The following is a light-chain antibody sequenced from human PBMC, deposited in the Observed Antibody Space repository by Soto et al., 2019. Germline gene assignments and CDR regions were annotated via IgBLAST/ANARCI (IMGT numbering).Light chain of an antibody. CDR2: GAS. CDR3: QQYNN. CDR1: QSVSSN. Sequence: EIVMTQSPATLSVSPGERATLSCRASQSVSSNLAWYQQKPGQAPRLLIYGASTRATGIPARFSGSGSGTVFSLTFSSLQSEDFAVYYCQQYNNFGQGAKV. V-gene: IGKV3-15*01. J-gene: IGKJ1*01.